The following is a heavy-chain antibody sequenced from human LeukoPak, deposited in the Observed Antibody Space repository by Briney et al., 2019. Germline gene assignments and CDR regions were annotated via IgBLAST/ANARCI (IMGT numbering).Heavy chain of an antibody. CDR3: ARALGAFDI. V-gene: IGHV4-59*12. J-gene: IGHJ3*02. CDR2: ISQNGDS. CDR1: GGSINNYY. Sequence: PSETLSLTCSVSGGSINNYYWSWIRQPAGKGLEWIAEISQNGDSNYNMSLKSRVTISLDKSKNQVSLKLNSVTAADTAVYYCARALGAFDIWGQGTMVTVSS.